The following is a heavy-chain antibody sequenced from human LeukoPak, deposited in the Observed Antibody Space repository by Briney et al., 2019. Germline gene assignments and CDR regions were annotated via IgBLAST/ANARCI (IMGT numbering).Heavy chain of an antibody. J-gene: IGHJ2*01. CDR2: IYYSGST. CDR3: ARREYGGNSAWYFDL. D-gene: IGHD4-23*01. Sequence: SETLSLTCTVSGGSISRSSYYWGWIRQPPGKGLEWIGSIYYSGSTYYNPSLKSRVTISVDTSKNQFSLELSSVTAADTAVHYCARREYGGNSAWYFDLWGRGTLVTVSS. CDR1: GGSISRSSYY. V-gene: IGHV4-39*01.